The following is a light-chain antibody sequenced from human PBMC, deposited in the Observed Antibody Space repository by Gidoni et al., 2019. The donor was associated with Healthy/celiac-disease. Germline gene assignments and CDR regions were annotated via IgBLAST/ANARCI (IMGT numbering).Light chain of an antibody. Sequence: SYELPQPPSVSVSPGQTARITCSGDALPKQYAYWYQQKPGQAPVLVIYKDSERPSGIPERFSGSSSETTVTLTISGVQAEDEADYYCQSADSSGTYVVFGGGTKLTVL. CDR3: QSADSSGTYVV. CDR2: KDS. CDR1: ALPKQY. J-gene: IGLJ2*01. V-gene: IGLV3-25*03.